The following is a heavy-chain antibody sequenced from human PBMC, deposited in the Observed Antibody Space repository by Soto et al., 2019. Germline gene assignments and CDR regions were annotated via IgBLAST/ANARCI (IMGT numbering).Heavy chain of an antibody. J-gene: IGHJ6*02. CDR1: GFTFISYA. Sequence: GGSLRLSCAASGFTFISYAMSWVRQAPGKGLEWVSAISGSGGSTYYADSVKGRFTISRDNSKNTLYLQMNSLRAEDTAVYYCAKKGTYSSSSMSSYYYYGMDVWGQGTTVTVSS. CDR3: AKKGTYSSSSMSSYYYYGMDV. D-gene: IGHD6-6*01. CDR2: ISGSGGST. V-gene: IGHV3-23*01.